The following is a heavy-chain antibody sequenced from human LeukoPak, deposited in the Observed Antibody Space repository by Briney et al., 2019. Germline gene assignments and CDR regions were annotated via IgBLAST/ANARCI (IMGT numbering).Heavy chain of an antibody. Sequence: GGALRLSCAASGFTFSSYSMNGVRQAPGKGVEWVSSISSSSSYIYYADSVKGGFTISREKAKNSLYLQMSSLRAEDTAVYYCARASSGLVNYWGEGTLVTVSS. CDR3: ARASSGLVNY. J-gene: IGHJ4*02. D-gene: IGHD3-22*01. CDR2: ISSSSSYI. V-gene: IGHV3-21*01. CDR1: GFTFSSYS.